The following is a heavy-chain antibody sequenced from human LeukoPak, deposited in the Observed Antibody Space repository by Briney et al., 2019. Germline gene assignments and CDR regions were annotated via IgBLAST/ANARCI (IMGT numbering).Heavy chain of an antibody. D-gene: IGHD3-9*01. Sequence: AGGSLRLSCAASGFTVSSNYMSGVRQAPGKGLEWVSVIYSGGSTYYADSVKGRFTISRDNSKNTLYLQMNSLRAEDTAVYYCARGGYDILTGYYRPFDYWGQGTLVTVSS. J-gene: IGHJ4*02. CDR2: IYSGGST. CDR1: GFTVSSNY. V-gene: IGHV3-53*01. CDR3: ARGGYDILTGYYRPFDY.